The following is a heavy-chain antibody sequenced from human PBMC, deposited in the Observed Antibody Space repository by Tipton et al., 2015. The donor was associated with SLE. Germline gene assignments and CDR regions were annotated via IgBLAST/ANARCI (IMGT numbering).Heavy chain of an antibody. J-gene: IGHJ4*02. CDR1: GGSISSYY. CDR3: ASGVFLYSSGRNFDY. CDR2: IYYSGST. V-gene: IGHV4-59*12. Sequence: TLSLTCTVSGGSISSYYWSWIRQPPGEGLEWIGYIYYSGSTNYNPSLKSRVTISVDTSKNQFSLKLSSVTAADTAVYYCASGVFLYSSGRNFDYWGQGTLVTVSS. D-gene: IGHD6-19*01.